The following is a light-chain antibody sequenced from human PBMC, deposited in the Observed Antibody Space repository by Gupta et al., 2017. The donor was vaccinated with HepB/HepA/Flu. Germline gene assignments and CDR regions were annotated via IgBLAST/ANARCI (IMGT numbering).Light chain of an antibody. CDR3: QQYNDWPPIT. CDR1: QNVSNN. V-gene: IGKV3-15*01. CDR2: GAS. Sequence: EIVMTQSPATLPVSPGERATLSCRTSQNVSNNLAWYQLKPGLAPRLLIYGASTRATGIPARFSGSGYGTEFTLTISSLQSEDFAVYYCQQYNDWPPITFGQGTRLEIK. J-gene: IGKJ5*01.